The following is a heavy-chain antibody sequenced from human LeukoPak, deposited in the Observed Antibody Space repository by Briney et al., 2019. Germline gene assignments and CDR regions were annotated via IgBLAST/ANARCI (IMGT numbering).Heavy chain of an antibody. Sequence: GGSLRLSCEGSAFIFSGHWMNWVRQTPGKGLEWVAVISYDGSNKYYADSVKGRFTISRDNSKNTLYLQMNSLRAEDTAVYYCAKSRHSSGWYGNFDYWGQGTLVTVSS. CDR3: AKSRHSSGWYGNFDY. D-gene: IGHD6-19*01. J-gene: IGHJ4*02. CDR1: AFIFSGHW. V-gene: IGHV3-30*18. CDR2: ISYDGSNK.